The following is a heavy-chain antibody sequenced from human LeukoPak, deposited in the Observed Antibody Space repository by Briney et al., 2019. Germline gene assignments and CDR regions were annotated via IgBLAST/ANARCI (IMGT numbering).Heavy chain of an antibody. J-gene: IGHJ4*02. D-gene: IGHD6-19*01. V-gene: IGHV3-30*04. Sequence: PGRSLRLSCAASGFTFSSYALHWVRQAPGKGLEWVAVISYDGSNKYYADSVKGRFTVSRDNSKNTLYLQMNSLRAEDTAVYYCASEGTSYSSGYFDYWGQGTLVTVSS. CDR2: ISYDGSNK. CDR3: ASEGTSYSSGYFDY. CDR1: GFTFSSYA.